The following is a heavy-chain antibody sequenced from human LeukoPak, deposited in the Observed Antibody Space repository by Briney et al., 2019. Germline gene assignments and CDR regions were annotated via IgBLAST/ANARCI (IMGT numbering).Heavy chain of an antibody. J-gene: IGHJ4*02. Sequence: SETLSLTCTVSSGSISSHYWSWIRQPPGKGLEWIGYIYYSGSTDYNPSLKSRVTISVDTSKNQFSLKLSSVTAADTAVYYCARGRRFLEWLLSHPPSFFDYWGQGTLVTVSS. V-gene: IGHV4-59*11. D-gene: IGHD3-3*01. CDR2: IYYSGST. CDR3: ARGRRFLEWLLSHPPSFFDY. CDR1: SGSISSHY.